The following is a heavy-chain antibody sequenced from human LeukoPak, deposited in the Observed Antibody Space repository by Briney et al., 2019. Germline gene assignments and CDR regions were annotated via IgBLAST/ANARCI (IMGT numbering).Heavy chain of an antibody. Sequence: ASVKVSCKASGYTFTSYYMHWVRQAPGQGLEWMGIINPSGGSTVYAQNFQDRVTMTRDTSAYTVYMELSSLTSEDTAVYYCAREVVSRYYFDYWGQGTLVTVSS. J-gene: IGHJ4*02. CDR1: GYTFTSYY. V-gene: IGHV1-46*01. CDR3: AREVVSRYYFDY. D-gene: IGHD2-15*01. CDR2: INPSGGST.